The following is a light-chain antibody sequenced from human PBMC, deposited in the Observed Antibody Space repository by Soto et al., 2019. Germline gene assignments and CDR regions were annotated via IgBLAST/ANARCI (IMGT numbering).Light chain of an antibody. CDR2: QAS. V-gene: IGKV1-5*03. CDR3: RQYQSYWT. CDR1: QSISRQ. J-gene: IGKJ1*01. Sequence: DIQMTQSPSTLSASVGDRVSITCRASQSISRQLAWYQQKPRKAPNLLIYQASNLETGVASRFTRSESGTEFTLTISSRQAYDLATYYCRQYQSYWTFGQGPKVDVK.